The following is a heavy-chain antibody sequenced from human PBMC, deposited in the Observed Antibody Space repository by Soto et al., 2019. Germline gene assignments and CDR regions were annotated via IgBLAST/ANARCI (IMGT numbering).Heavy chain of an antibody. CDR3: ASYRVSYAMDV. CDR2: MNQNGSEK. J-gene: IGHJ6*02. Sequence: EVQLVESGGGLVQPGGSLRLSCTVSGFTFGNYWMTWVRQAPGKGLEWVANMNQNGSEKYYVDCVKGRFAIARDKANNSLYLQMNSRHAENTAVYYCASYRVSYAMDVWGQGTTVTVSS. V-gene: IGHV3-7*05. CDR1: GFTFGNYW.